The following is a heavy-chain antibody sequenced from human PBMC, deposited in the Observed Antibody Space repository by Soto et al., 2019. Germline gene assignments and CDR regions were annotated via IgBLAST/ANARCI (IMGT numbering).Heavy chain of an antibody. D-gene: IGHD3-10*01. CDR3: ARVATMVRGVIRAFDY. CDR2: INHSGST. Sequence: SETLSVTCAVYGGSFSGYYLSWIRQPPGKGLEWIGEINHSGSTNYNPSLKSRVTISVDTSKNQFSLKLSSVTAADTAVYYCARVATMVRGVIRAFDYWGQGTLVNVSS. CDR1: GGSFSGYY. V-gene: IGHV4-34*01. J-gene: IGHJ4*02.